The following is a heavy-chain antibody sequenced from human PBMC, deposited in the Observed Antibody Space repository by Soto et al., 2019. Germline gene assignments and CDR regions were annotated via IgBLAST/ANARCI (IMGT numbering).Heavy chain of an antibody. V-gene: IGHV1-58*01. CDR2: IVVGSGNT. CDR1: GFTFTSSA. Sequence: ASVKVSCKASGFTFTSSAVQWVRQARGQRLEWIGWIVVGSGNTNYAQEFQERVTITRDMSTSTAYMELSSLRSEDTAVYYCAADPGGSGWYPGVYYYYGMDVWGQGTTVTASS. J-gene: IGHJ6*02. CDR3: AADPGGSGWYPGVYYYYGMDV. D-gene: IGHD6-19*01.